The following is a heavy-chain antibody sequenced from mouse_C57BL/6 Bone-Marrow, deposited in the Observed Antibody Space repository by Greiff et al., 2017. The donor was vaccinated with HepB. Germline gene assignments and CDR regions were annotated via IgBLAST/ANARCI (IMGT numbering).Heavy chain of an antibody. CDR3: ARDYYYGNAMDY. Sequence: QVQLQQPGAELVRPGSSVKLSCKAPGYTFTSYWMHWVKQRPIQGLEWIGNIDPSDSETHYNQKFKDKATLTVDKSSSTAYMQLSSLTSEDSAVYYCARDYYYGNAMDYWGQGTSVTVSS. D-gene: IGHD1-1*01. CDR2: IDPSDSET. V-gene: IGHV1-52*01. CDR1: GYTFTSYW. J-gene: IGHJ4*01.